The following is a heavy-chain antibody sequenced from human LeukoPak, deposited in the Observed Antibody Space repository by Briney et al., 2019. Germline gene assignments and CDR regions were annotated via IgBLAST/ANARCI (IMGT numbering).Heavy chain of an antibody. J-gene: IGHJ4*02. CDR2: IYWDDDK. CDR3: AHTLGVGGYSYGLKRYYFDY. V-gene: IGHV2-5*02. Sequence: SGPTLVNPTQTLTLTCTFSGFSLSTSGVGVGWIRQPPGKALEWLALIYWDDDKRYSPSLKSRLTITKDTSKNQVVLTMTNMDPVDTATYYCAHTLGVGGYSYGLKRYYFDYWGQGTLVTVSS. D-gene: IGHD5-18*01. CDR1: GFSLSTSGVG.